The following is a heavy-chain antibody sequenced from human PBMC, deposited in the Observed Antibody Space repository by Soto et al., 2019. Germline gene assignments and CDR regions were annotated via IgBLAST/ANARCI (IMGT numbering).Heavy chain of an antibody. CDR2: SYPGDSNT. CDR3: VCISSGGYSYGFYYYGMDV. J-gene: IGHJ6*02. CDR1: EYRFTSYW. D-gene: IGHD5-18*01. Sequence: GESQKISCKGSEYRFTSYWIAWVRQMPGKGLEWKGISYPGDSNTRYSPSFQGQVTMSFDNSISTAYLQWNNLKPSDTAMYYCVCISSGGYSYGFYYYGMDVWGQGTTVTVSS. V-gene: IGHV5-51*01.